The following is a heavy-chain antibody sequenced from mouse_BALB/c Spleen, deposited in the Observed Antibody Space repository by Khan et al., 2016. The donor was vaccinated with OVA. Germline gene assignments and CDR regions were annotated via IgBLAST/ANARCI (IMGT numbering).Heavy chain of an antibody. CDR1: GYSFTGYF. D-gene: IGHD1-1*01. CDR2: INPHIGET. V-gene: IGHV1-20*02. Sequence: EVKLMESGPELVKPGASVKISCKASGYSFTGYFMNWVMQSHGKSLEWIGRINPHIGETFYNQKFKGKATLTVDESSSTAHMELRNLASEDSAVYYCARIYRSDFDYWGQGTTLTVSS. J-gene: IGHJ2*01. CDR3: ARIYRSDFDY.